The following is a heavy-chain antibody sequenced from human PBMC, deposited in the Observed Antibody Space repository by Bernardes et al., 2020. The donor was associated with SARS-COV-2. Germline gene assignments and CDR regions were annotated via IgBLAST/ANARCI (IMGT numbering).Heavy chain of an antibody. J-gene: IGHJ4*02. CDR1: GFTFSHYT. CDR2: ISSINHYR. V-gene: IGHV3-21*01. Sequence: GGSLRLSCATSGFTFSHYTLNWVRQAPGKGLEWVSSISSINHYRDYADSVKGRFTISRDNANNSVFLQVNSLRAEDTAVYYCTRDGYSYEGGHSYFDQWSQGTLVAVSS. D-gene: IGHD5-18*01. CDR3: TRDGYSYEGGHSYFDQ.